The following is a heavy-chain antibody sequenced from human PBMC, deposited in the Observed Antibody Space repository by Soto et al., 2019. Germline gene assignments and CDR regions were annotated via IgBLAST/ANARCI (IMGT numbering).Heavy chain of an antibody. CDR3: ARETYCNTTGCSTWLDP. J-gene: IGHJ5*02. CDR1: GGSISSGDYY. V-gene: IGHV4-30-4*01. D-gene: IGHD2-2*01. Sequence: PSLTCSVSGGSISSGDYYWSWVRQPPGKGLEWIGNIFYTWNTYYNPSLKSRLSISVDASKNHFSLKLSSVTAADTAVYYCARETYCNTTGCSTWLDPWGQGTLVTVSS. CDR2: IFYTWNT.